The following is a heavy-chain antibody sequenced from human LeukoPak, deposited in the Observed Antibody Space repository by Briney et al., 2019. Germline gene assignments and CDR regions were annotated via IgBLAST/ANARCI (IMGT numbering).Heavy chain of an antibody. J-gene: IGHJ3*02. D-gene: IGHD2-15*01. CDR3: ARDYCSGGDCYHFDM. CDR1: GFTFSSYS. V-gene: IGHV3-21*01. CDR2: ISGSSSYI. Sequence: GGSLRLSCAASGFTFSSYSMNWVRQAPGKGLEWVSSISGSSSYIYYADSVKGRFTISRDNAKNSLYPQMSSLRAEDTAVYYCARDYCSGGDCYHFDMWGQGTMVTVSS.